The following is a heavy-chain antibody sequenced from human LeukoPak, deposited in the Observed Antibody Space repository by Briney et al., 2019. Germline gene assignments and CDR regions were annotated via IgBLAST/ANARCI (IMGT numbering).Heavy chain of an antibody. V-gene: IGHV2-5*02. CDR2: IYWDDDK. Sequence: SGPTLVNPTQTLTLTCTFSGFSLSTSGVGVGWIRQPPGKALEWLALIYWDDDKRYSPSLKSRLTITKDTSKNQVVLTMTNMDPVDTATYYCARQAYYYDSSGYPAIDYWGQGTLVTVSS. D-gene: IGHD3-22*01. CDR1: GFSLSTSGVG. CDR3: ARQAYYYDSSGYPAIDY. J-gene: IGHJ4*02.